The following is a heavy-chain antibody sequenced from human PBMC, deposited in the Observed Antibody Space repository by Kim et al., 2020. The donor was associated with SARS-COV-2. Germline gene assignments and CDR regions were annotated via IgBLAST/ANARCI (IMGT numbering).Heavy chain of an antibody. V-gene: IGHV1-18*01. CDR3: ARDRGTMVRGVIPFDY. J-gene: IGHJ4*02. Sequence: ASVKVSCKASGYTFTSYGISWVRQAPGQGLEWMGWISAYNGNTNYAQKLQGRVTMTTDTSTSTAYMELRSLRSDDTAVYYCARDRGTMVRGVIPFDYWGQGTLVTVSP. CDR1: GYTFTSYG. CDR2: ISAYNGNT. D-gene: IGHD3-10*01.